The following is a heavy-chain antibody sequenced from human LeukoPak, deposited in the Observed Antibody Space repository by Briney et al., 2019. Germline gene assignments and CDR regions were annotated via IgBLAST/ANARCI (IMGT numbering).Heavy chain of an antibody. CDR2: ISYDGSNK. D-gene: IGHD3-10*02. CDR3: ARALCDNNRCSSYFDS. V-gene: IGHV3-30-3*01. CDR1: GFTFSGYA. Sequence: GRSLRLSCAASGFTFSGYAIHWVRQAPDKGLEWVAVISYDGSNKYYADSVQGRFTIFRDNSKNTLYLQMNSLRAEDTAMYYCARALCDNNRCSSYFDSWGQGTLVTVSS. J-gene: IGHJ4*02.